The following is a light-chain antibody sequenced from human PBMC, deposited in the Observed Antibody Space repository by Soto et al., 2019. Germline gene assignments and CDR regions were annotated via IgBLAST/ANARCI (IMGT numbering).Light chain of an antibody. CDR2: AAS. Sequence: DIQMTQSPSSLSASVGDRVTITCRASQAIRNDLGWYPQKPAKAPKRLIYAASSLQSGVPSRSSGSGSGTEFTLTISSLQPDDFATYYCQQYNDYSAWTFGQGTKVDIK. CDR1: QAIRND. V-gene: IGKV1-17*01. J-gene: IGKJ1*01. CDR3: QQYNDYSAWT.